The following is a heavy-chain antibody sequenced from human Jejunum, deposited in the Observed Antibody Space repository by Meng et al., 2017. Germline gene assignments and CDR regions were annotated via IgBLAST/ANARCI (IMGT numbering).Heavy chain of an antibody. Sequence: VQSGAGVKEPRAALKVSCKVSGCTFTNEHMNWVRQAPGQGREWMGWISPASGDTDYAQKFQGRLTMTRDTSISTAYIELVTLTSDDTAVDYCAKGYTAGSYYFDYWGQGTLVTVSS. J-gene: IGHJ4*02. V-gene: IGHV1-2*02. CDR1: GCTFTNEH. CDR3: AKGYTAGSYYFDY. CDR2: ISPASGDT. D-gene: IGHD2-2*02.